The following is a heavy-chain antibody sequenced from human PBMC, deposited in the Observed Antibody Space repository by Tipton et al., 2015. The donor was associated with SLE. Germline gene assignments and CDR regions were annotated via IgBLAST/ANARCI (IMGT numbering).Heavy chain of an antibody. D-gene: IGHD3-22*01. V-gene: IGHV4-34*01. CDR3: ARGLNFFDSSALDAFDI. CDR2: INHGGST. Sequence: LRLSCVVYGGSFSGYFWSWIRQPPGKGLEWIGEINHGGSTNHNSSLKSRVTLSVDTSKSQFSLRLSSVTAADTGVYYCARGLNFFDSSALDAFDIWGQGTLVTFSA. J-gene: IGHJ3*02. CDR1: GGSFSGYF.